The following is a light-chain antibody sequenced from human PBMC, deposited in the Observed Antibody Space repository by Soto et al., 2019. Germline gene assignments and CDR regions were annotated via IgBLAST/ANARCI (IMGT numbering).Light chain of an antibody. Sequence: NFMLTQPHSVSESPGKTVTISCTGSSGSIASNYVQWYQQRPGSAPTTVIYEDNQRPSGVPDRFSGSIDSSSNSASLTISGLKTEDEADYYCQSYDSSNEGNVVFGGGTKVTVL. CDR2: EDN. CDR1: SGSIASNY. V-gene: IGLV6-57*02. CDR3: QSYDSSNEGNVV. J-gene: IGLJ2*01.